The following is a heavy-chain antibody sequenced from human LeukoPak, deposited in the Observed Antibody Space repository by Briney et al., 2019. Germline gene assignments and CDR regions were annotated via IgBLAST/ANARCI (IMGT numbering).Heavy chain of an antibody. CDR1: GGSISSSSYY. D-gene: IGHD1-14*01. J-gene: IGHJ6*03. V-gene: IGHV4-39*07. CDR2: IYYSGST. Sequence: SETLSLTCTVSGGSISSSSYYWGWIRQPPGKGLEWIGSIYYSGSTYYNPSLKSRVTISVDTSKNQFSLKLSSVTAADTAVYYCARVGMTGQSYYYYYMDVWGKGTTVTISS. CDR3: ARVGMTGQSYYYYYMDV.